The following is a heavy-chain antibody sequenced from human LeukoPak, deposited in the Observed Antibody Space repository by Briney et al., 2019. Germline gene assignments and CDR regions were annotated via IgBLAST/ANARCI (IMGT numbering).Heavy chain of an antibody. D-gene: IGHD3-10*01. V-gene: IGHV4-39*01. CDR1: GASISSSSYY. Sequence: SETLSLTCTVSGASISSSSYYWGWIRQPPGKGLEWLGSIYYSGSTYYNPSLQSRVTISEDTSKNQFSLKLSSVTAADTALYYCVGGYYYGSGSPYCFDYWGQGTLVTVSS. CDR2: IYYSGST. CDR3: VGGYYYGSGSPYCFDY. J-gene: IGHJ4*02.